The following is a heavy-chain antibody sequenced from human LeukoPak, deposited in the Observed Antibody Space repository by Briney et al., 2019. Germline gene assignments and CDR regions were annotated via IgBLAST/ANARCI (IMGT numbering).Heavy chain of an antibody. D-gene: IGHD6-19*01. CDR3: AKDKSSSSGWYYFDY. Sequence: GGSLRLSCAASGSTFSNYVMSWVRQAPGKGLEWVSGISGSGRSTYYADSVKGRFTISRDNSKNTLYLQMNSLRAEDTAVYYCAKDKSSSSGWYYFDYWGQGTLVTVSS. CDR1: GSTFSNYV. V-gene: IGHV3-23*01. CDR2: ISGSGRST. J-gene: IGHJ4*02.